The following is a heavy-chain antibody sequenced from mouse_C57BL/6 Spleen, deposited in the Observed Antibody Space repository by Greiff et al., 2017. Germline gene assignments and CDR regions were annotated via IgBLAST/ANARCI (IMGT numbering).Heavy chain of an antibody. D-gene: IGHD2-12*01. V-gene: IGHV5-9-1*02. J-gene: IGHJ4*01. Sequence: EVMLVESGEGLVKPGGSLKLSCAASGFTFSSYAMSWVRQTPEKRLEWVAYISSGGDYIYYADTVKGRFTISRDKARNTLYLQMSSLKSEDTAMYYCTRDRDYTTNGGYYAMDYWGQGTSVTVAS. CDR1: GFTFSSYA. CDR3: TRDRDYTTNGGYYAMDY. CDR2: ISSGGDYI.